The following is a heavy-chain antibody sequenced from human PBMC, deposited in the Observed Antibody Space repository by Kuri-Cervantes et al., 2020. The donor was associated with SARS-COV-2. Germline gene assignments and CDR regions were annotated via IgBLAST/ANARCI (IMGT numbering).Heavy chain of an antibody. CDR1: GFTLNAYS. CDR3: VTRGGSEAFDV. CDR2: ISSNGETT. D-gene: IGHD1-1*01. Sequence: GESLNPPCSAPGFTLNAYSMHWVRQAPGKGLEYVSAISSNGETTYYADSVKGRFIISRDNSKNTLFLQMSGLRAEDTAVYFCVTRGGSEAFDVWGQGTMVTVSS. J-gene: IGHJ3*01. V-gene: IGHV3-64D*06.